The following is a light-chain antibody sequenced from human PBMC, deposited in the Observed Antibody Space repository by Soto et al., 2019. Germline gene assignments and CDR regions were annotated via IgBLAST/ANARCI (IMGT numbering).Light chain of an antibody. CDR3: SSYTSSSTYV. V-gene: IGLV1-40*01. Sequence: QSVLTQPPSVSGAPGQRVTISCTGSSSNIGAAYDVHWYQHLPGTAPKLLIYGNINRPSGVPDRFSGSKSGTSASLTITGLQAEDEADYYCSSYTSSSTYVFGTGTKVTVL. CDR1: SSNIGAAYD. CDR2: GNI. J-gene: IGLJ1*01.